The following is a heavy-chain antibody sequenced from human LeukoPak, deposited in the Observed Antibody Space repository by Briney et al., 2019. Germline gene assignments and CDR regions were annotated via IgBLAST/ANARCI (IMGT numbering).Heavy chain of an antibody. CDR2: FDPEDGET. J-gene: IGHJ6*03. V-gene: IGHV1-24*01. D-gene: IGHD3-10*01. CDR3: ATLSGDNYYYYMDV. Sequence: ASVKVSCKVSGYTLTELSMHWGRQAPGKGLEWMGGFDPEDGETIYAQKFQGRVTMTEDTSTDTAYMELSSLRSEDTAVYYCATLSGDNYYYYMDVWGKGTTDTISS. CDR1: GYTLTELS.